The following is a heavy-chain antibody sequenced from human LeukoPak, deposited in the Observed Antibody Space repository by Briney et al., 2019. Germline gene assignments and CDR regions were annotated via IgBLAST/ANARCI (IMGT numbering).Heavy chain of an antibody. CDR3: ARDWSITPPRDV. J-gene: IGHJ6*04. CDR2: INHSGST. D-gene: IGHD3-3*01. Sequence: SETLSLTCAVYGGSFSGYYWSWIRQPPGKGLEWIGEINHSGSTNYNPSLKSRVTISVDTSKNQFSLKLSSVTAADTAVYYCARDWSITPPRDVWGKGTTVTVSS. V-gene: IGHV4-34*01. CDR1: GGSFSGYY.